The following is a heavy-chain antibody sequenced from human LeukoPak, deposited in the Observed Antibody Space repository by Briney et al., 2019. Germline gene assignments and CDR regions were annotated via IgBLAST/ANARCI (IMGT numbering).Heavy chain of an antibody. Sequence: PGGSLRLSCAVSGFTVSSNYMSWARQAPGKGLEWVATIKQDGSEEYYVDSVKGRFTISRDNAKNSLYLQMNSLRAEDTAVYYCARDRNTDFWSGYYTNYCDYWGQGTLVTVSS. V-gene: IGHV3-7*01. CDR3: ARDRNTDFWSGYYTNYCDY. D-gene: IGHD3-3*01. CDR1: GFTVSSNY. J-gene: IGHJ4*02. CDR2: IKQDGSEE.